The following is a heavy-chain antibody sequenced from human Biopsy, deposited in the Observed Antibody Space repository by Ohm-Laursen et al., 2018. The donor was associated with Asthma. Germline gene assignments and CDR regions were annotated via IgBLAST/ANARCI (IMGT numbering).Heavy chain of an antibody. Sequence: PLRLSCTASRFTYEMHWVRQAPGKGLEWVAGISYDGSSIYYADSVKGRFTISRDNSKNTLSLQMNSLTAEDTAVYYCAREGVAGTHIEDWGQGTLVTVSS. CDR2: ISYDGSSI. CDR3: AREGVAGTHIED. J-gene: IGHJ4*02. V-gene: IGHV3-30-3*01. CDR1: RFTYE. D-gene: IGHD6-19*01.